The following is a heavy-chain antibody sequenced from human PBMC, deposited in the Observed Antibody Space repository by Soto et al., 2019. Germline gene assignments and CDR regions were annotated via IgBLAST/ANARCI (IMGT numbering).Heavy chain of an antibody. V-gene: IGHV3-66*01. D-gene: IGHD3-10*01. J-gene: IGHJ3*02. CDR2: IYSGGST. Sequence: GGSLRLSCAASGFTVSSNYMSWVRQAPGKGLEWVSVIYSGGSTYYADSVKGRFTISRDNSKNTLYLQMNSLRAEDTAVYYCARDSGIIWVDAFDIWGQGTMVTVSS. CDR3: ARDSGIIWVDAFDI. CDR1: GFTVSSNY.